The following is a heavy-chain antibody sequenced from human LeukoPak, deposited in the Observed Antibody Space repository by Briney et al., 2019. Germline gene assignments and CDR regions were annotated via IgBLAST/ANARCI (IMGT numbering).Heavy chain of an antibody. Sequence: GSLRLSCAASGFTFNYAWMSWVRQVPGKGLEWIGEINHSGSTNYNPSLKSRVTISVDTSKNQFSLKLSSVTAADTAVYYCARGPKWLLGLYYYYGMDVWGQGTTVTVSS. CDR1: GFTFNYAW. D-gene: IGHD5-12*01. CDR2: INHSGST. CDR3: ARGPKWLLGLYYYYGMDV. J-gene: IGHJ6*02. V-gene: IGHV4-34*01.